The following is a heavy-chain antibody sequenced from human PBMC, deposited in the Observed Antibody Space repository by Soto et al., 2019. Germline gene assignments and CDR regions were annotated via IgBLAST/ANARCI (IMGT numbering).Heavy chain of an antibody. D-gene: IGHD4-17*01. V-gene: IGHV3-30-3*01. CDR2: ISYDGSNE. CDR1: GLTFSSYA. J-gene: IGHJ4*02. Sequence: PGGSLRLSCAASGLTFSSYAMHWVRQAPGKGLEWVAVISYDGSNEYYADSVKGRFTISRDNSKNTLYLQMNSLRAEDTAVYYCARDLRSHDYGDLVDHWGQGTLVTVSS. CDR3: ARDLRSHDYGDLVDH.